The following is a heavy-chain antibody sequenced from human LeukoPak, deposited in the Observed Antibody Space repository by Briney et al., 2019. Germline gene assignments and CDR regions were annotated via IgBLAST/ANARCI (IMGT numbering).Heavy chain of an antibody. V-gene: IGHV4-39*01. CDR3: ARLWDSTGLYFYYYMDI. J-gene: IGHJ6*03. CDR1: GVSIRGDTYY. Sequence: SSETLSLTCTVSGVSIRGDTYYWGWIRQPPGKGLEWIGNYYIGNTYYNPSLKSRVTISEDTSKNQFSLRVNSVTAADTAVYYCARLWDSTGLYFYYYMDIWGEGTTVTVSS. D-gene: IGHD6-19*01. CDR2: YYIGNT.